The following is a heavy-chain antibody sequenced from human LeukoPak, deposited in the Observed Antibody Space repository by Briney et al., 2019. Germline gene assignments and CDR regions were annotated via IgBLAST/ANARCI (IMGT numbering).Heavy chain of an antibody. CDR3: ARAQGEVLLPIDD. J-gene: IGHJ4*02. D-gene: IGHD1-1*01. CDR1: GYTFTAYY. CDR2: INPKNGGT. V-gene: IGHV1-2*02. Sequence: ASVKVSCKASGYTFTAYYVHWVRQAPGQGLEWMGWINPKNGGTNHAQKFKGRVAMTRDTSISTAYMELSRLRSDDTAVYYCARAQGEVLLPIDDWGQGTLVTVSS.